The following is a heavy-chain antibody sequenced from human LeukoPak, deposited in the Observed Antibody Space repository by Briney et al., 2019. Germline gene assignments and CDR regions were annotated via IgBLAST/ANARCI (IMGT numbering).Heavy chain of an antibody. V-gene: IGHV4-59*01. D-gene: IGHD3-10*01. CDR1: GGSISSYY. CDR2: IYYSGST. CDR3: ARDSLDVVRGVIPRAYYYYGMDV. Sequence: SETLSLTCTVSGGSISSYYWSWIRQPPGKGLEWIGYIYYSGSTNYNPSLKSRVTISVDTSKNQFSLKLSSVTAADTAVYYCARDSLDVVRGVIPRAYYYYGMDVWGKGTTVTVSS. J-gene: IGHJ6*04.